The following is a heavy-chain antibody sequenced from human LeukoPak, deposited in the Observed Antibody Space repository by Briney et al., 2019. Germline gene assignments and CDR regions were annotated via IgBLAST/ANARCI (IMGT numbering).Heavy chain of an antibody. D-gene: IGHD1-26*01. CDR3: ARGGNYWPQWWFDP. CDR1: GGSLSGHS. Sequence: SETLPLTCGVYGGSLSGHSWSWIRQPPGKGLEWIGYIYYTGSTSYNPSLKSRVTMSLDASKNQFSLELNSVTPADTAVYYCARGGNYWPQWWFDPWGRGTLVSVSS. J-gene: IGHJ5*02. V-gene: IGHV4-59*11. CDR2: IYYTGST.